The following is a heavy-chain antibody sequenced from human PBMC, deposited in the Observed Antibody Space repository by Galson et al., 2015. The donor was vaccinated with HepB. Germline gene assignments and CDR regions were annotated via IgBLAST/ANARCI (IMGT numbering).Heavy chain of an antibody. J-gene: IGHJ4*02. CDR3: VTHDSSGYYRKTDFDY. D-gene: IGHD3-22*01. V-gene: IGHV3-64D*06. CDR1: GFTFSSYA. Sequence: SLRLSCAASGFTFSSYAMHWVRQAPGKGLEYVSAISSNGGSTYYADSVKGRFTISRDNSKNTLYLQMGSLRAEDTAVYYCVTHDSSGYYRKTDFDYWGQGTLVTVSS. CDR2: ISSNGGST.